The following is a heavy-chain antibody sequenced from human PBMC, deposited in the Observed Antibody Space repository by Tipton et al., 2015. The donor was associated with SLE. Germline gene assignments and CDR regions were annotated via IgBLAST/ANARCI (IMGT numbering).Heavy chain of an antibody. V-gene: IGHV4-39*07. D-gene: IGHD2-15*01. CDR2: IYYSGST. CDR1: GGSISSSSYY. Sequence: PGLVKPSETPSLTCTVSGGSISSSSYYWDWIRQPPGEGLEWIGSIYYSGSTYYNPSLKSRVTISVDTSKNQFSLKLSSVTAADTAVYYCARHVYCSGGSCYSGDYFDYWGQGTLVTVSS. J-gene: IGHJ4*02. CDR3: ARHVYCSGGSCYSGDYFDY.